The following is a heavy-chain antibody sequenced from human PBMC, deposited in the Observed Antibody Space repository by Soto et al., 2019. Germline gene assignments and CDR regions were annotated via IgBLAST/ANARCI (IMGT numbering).Heavy chain of an antibody. D-gene: IGHD3-10*01. Sequence: QVQLQESGPGLVKPSQTLFLTCTVSGGSISSGGYYWSWIRQHPGKGLEWIGYIYYSGSTYYNPSLKSRVTRPVDTSKNQCSLKLSSVTAADTAVYYGARGHGSGNWFHPWGQGTLVTVSS. CDR2: IYYSGST. V-gene: IGHV4-31*03. CDR3: ARGHGSGNWFHP. CDR1: GGSISSGGYY. J-gene: IGHJ5*02.